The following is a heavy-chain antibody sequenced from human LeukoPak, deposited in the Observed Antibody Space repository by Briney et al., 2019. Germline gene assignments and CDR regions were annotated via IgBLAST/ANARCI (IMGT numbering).Heavy chain of an antibody. V-gene: IGHV1-69*05. CDR3: ARYAAAAPNPFDY. J-gene: IGHJ4*02. D-gene: IGHD6-13*01. CDR2: IIPIFGTA. Sequence: ASVKVSCKASGGTFSSYAISWVRQAPGQGLEWMGGIIPIFGTANYAQKFQGRVTMTTDTSTSTAYMELRSLRSDDTAVYYCARYAAAAPNPFDYWGQGTLVTVSS. CDR1: GGTFSSYA.